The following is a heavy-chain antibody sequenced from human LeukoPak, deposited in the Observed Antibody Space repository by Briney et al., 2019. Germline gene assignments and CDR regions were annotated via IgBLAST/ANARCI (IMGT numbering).Heavy chain of an antibody. D-gene: IGHD2-15*01. CDR1: GYTFTSYA. J-gene: IGHJ6*02. CDR3: ARVLDIVVVVAATSGHYYGMDV. V-gene: IGHV7-4-1*01. CDR2: INTNTGNP. Sequence: ASVKVSCKASGYTFTSYAMNWVRQAPGQGLEWMGWINTNTGNPTYAQGFTGRFVFSLDTSVSTAYLQIGSLKAEDTAVYYCARVLDIVVVVAATSGHYYGMDVWGQGTTVTVSS.